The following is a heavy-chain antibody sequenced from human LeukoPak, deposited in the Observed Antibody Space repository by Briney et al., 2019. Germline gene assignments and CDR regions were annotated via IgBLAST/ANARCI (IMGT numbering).Heavy chain of an antibody. V-gene: IGHV3-23*01. J-gene: IGHJ4*02. Sequence: GGSLRLSCAASGFTFSSYAMSWVRQAPGKGLEWVSAISGSGGSTYCADSVKGRFTISRDYSKNTLYLQMNSLRAEDTAVYYCAKVKAARPRGNLVGWGQGTLVTVSS. CDR2: ISGSGGST. CDR1: GFTFSSYA. CDR3: AKVKAARPRGNLVG. D-gene: IGHD6-6*01.